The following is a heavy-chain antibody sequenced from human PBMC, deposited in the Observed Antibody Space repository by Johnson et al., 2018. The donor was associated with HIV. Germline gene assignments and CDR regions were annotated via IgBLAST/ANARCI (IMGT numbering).Heavy chain of an antibody. CDR1: GFTFSSYA. D-gene: IGHD5-12*01. CDR3: AKEDPVRGYSGYVDAFHI. CDR2: IWYDGSNK. V-gene: IGHV3-30*04. J-gene: IGHJ3*02. Sequence: QMHLVESGGGVVQPGRSLSLSCAASGFTFSSYAMYWVRQAPGKGLEWVAVIWYDGSNKYYADSVRGRFTLSRDNSKNTLYLQMNSLRAEDTAVYYCAKEDPVRGYSGYVDAFHIWAQGTMVTVSS.